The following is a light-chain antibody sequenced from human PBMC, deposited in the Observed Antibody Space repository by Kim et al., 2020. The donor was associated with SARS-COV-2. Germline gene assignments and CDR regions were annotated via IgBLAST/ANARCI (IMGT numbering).Light chain of an antibody. CDR1: QIVSNY. J-gene: IGKJ5*01. CDR3: QQRYNWPPIT. V-gene: IGKV3-11*01. CDR2: AAS. Sequence: EIVLTQSPATLSLSPGERATLSCRASQIVSNYLAWYQQKLGQAPRLLIYAASNRATGIPARFSGSGSGTDFTLTISSLEPEDSAVYYCQQRYNWPPITFGQGTRLEIK.